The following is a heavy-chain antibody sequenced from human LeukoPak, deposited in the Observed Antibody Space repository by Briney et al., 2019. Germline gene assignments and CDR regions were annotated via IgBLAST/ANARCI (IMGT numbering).Heavy chain of an antibody. Sequence: SQTLSLTCAISGDSVSSNSAAWNWIRQSPSRGLEWLGRTYYRSKWYNDYAVSVKSRITINPDTSKNQFSLQLNSVTPEDTAVYYCARGSTRPSFEARPHCYYYYMDVWGKGTTVTVSS. D-gene: IGHD6-6*01. CDR1: GDSVSSNSAA. CDR3: ARGSTRPSFEARPHCYYYYMDV. CDR2: TYYRSKWYN. J-gene: IGHJ6*03. V-gene: IGHV6-1*01.